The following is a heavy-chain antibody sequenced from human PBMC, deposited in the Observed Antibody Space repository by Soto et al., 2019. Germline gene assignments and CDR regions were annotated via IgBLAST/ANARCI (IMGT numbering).Heavy chain of an antibody. CDR2: INHSGST. V-gene: IGHV4-34*01. CDR1: GGSFSGYY. D-gene: IGHD4-17*01. Sequence: SETLSLTCAVYGGSFSGYYWSWIRQPPGKGLEWIGEINHSGSTNYNPSLKSRVTISVDTSKNQFSLKLSSVTAADTAVYYCARGSSPGGYGDYVTAFDIWGQGTMVTVSS. J-gene: IGHJ3*02. CDR3: ARGSSPGGYGDYVTAFDI.